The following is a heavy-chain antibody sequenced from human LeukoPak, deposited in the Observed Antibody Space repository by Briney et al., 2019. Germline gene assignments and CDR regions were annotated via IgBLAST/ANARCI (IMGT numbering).Heavy chain of an antibody. CDR3: TRGGSSGRTSYYYGMDV. V-gene: IGHV3-23*01. CDR1: GFTFSGYA. Sequence: GGSLRLSCAASGFTFSGYAMSWVRQAPGKGLEWVSGISGSGGSTEYADSVKGRFTISRDNSKSTLYLEMNSLRAADTAVYYCTRGGSSGRTSYYYGMDVWGQGTTVTVSS. J-gene: IGHJ6*02. CDR2: ISGSGGST. D-gene: IGHD6-19*01.